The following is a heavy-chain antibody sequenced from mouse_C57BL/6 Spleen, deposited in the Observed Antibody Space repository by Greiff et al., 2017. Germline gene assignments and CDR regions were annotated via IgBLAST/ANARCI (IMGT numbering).Heavy chain of an antibody. CDR2: IDPSDSYT. J-gene: IGHJ3*01. CDR1: GYTFTSYW. V-gene: IGHV1-69*01. D-gene: IGHD2-4*01. CDR3: ARDDYDEGVRFAY. Sequence: QVQLQQPGAELVMPGASVKLSCKASGYTFTSYWMHWVKQRPGQGLEWIGEIDPSDSYTNYNQKFKGKSTLTVDKSSSTAYMQLSSLTSEDSAVYYCARDDYDEGVRFAYWGQGTLVTVSA.